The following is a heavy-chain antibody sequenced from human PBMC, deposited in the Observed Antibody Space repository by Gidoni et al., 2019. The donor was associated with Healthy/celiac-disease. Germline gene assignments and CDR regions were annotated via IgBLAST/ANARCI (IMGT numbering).Heavy chain of an antibody. D-gene: IGHD3-10*01. J-gene: IGHJ6*02. CDR2: INPTSGGT. CDR3: ARAEGGMVRGVYYYYGMDV. V-gene: IGHV1-2*06. CDR1: GYPFTGYY. Sequence: QAQLVQSGAEVKKPGASLKVSCKSSGYPFTGYYTHWVRQAPGQGLEWMGRINPTSGGTNYAQKFQGRVAMTRDTSISTAYVELSRLRSDDTAVYYCARAEGGMVRGVYYYYGMDVWGQGTTVTVSS.